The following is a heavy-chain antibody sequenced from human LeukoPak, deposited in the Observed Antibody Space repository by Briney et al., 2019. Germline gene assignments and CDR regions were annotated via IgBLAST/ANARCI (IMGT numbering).Heavy chain of an antibody. CDR1: GGSISSSPYS. CDR3: ARRGPSGRSLDY. CDR2: IYYGGST. D-gene: IGHD3-10*01. Sequence: PSETLSLTCTVSGGSISSSPYSWGWIRQPPGKGLEWIGNIYYGGSTYYNPSLKTRVTISVDTSKNQFSLKLSSVTAADTAVYYCARRGPSGRSLDYWGQGTLVTVSS. J-gene: IGHJ4*02. V-gene: IGHV4-39*01.